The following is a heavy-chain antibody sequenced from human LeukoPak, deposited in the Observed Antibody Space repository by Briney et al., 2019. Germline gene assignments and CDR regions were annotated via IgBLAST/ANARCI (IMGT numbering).Heavy chain of an antibody. D-gene: IGHD2-15*01. V-gene: IGHV5-51*01. CDR2: IYPGDSDT. J-gene: IGHJ4*02. CDR1: GYSFTNYW. CDR3: ARLEGYCSGGSCFGPDF. Sequence: GESLKTSCKGYGYSFTNYWIGWVSHITRKGLEWMGHIYPGDSDTRYSPSFQTQVTISAYKSISTAYLQWSSLKASDTAMYYCARLEGYCSGGSCFGPDFWVQGTLVTVSS.